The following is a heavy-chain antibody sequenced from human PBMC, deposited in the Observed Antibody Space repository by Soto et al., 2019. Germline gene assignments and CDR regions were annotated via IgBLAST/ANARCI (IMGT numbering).Heavy chain of an antibody. Sequence: PGESLKISCKGSGYSFTIYWIGWVRQRPGKGLEWMGIIYPGDSDTRYSPSFQGQVTISADKSISTAYLQWSSLKASDTAMYYCARHLKYCSSTSCYPGRYYYYYYGMDVWGQGTTVTVSS. CDR2: IYPGDSDT. V-gene: IGHV5-51*01. J-gene: IGHJ6*02. CDR3: ARHLKYCSSTSCYPGRYYYYYYGMDV. CDR1: GYSFTIYW. D-gene: IGHD2-2*01.